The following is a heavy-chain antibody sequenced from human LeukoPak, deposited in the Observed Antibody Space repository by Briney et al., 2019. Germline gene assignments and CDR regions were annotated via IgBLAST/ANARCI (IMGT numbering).Heavy chain of an antibody. D-gene: IGHD2-2*01. J-gene: IGHJ4*02. CDR2: SSAYNGNT. CDR1: GYTFTSYG. Sequence: APVKVSCKASGYTFTSYGISWVRQAPGHGLEWMGWSSAYNGNTNYAQKLQGRVTMTTDTSTSTAYMELRSLRSDDTAVYYCATARYCSSTSCSRSPFDYWGQGTLVTVSS. CDR3: ATARYCSSTSCSRSPFDY. V-gene: IGHV1-18*01.